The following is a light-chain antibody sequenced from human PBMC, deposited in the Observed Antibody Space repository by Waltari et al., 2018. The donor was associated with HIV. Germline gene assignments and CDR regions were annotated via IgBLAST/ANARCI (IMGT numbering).Light chain of an antibody. V-gene: IGLV3-21*02. CDR3: CSYAGSYTYV. J-gene: IGLJ1*01. CDR2: DDS. Sequence: SYVLTQPPSVSVAPGQTARFTCGGNNIGSKSVHWYQQKPGQAPLLVLFDDSDRPSGIPGRFSGSNSGNTASLTISGLQAEDEADYYCCSYAGSYTYVFGSGTKVTVL. CDR1: NIGSKS.